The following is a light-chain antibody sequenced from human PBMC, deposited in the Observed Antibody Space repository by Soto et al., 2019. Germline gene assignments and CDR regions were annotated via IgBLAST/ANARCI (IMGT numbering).Light chain of an antibody. CDR3: QHHGT. CDR2: GAS. Sequence: DIVLTQSPGTLSLSPGERATLSCRASQSVTSNSIAWYQQKPGQAPRLLIYGASSRATDIPDRFSGSGFVTDFTLTISRLEPEDFAVYYCQHHGTFGQGTKVEVK. V-gene: IGKV3-20*01. J-gene: IGKJ1*01. CDR1: QSVTSNS.